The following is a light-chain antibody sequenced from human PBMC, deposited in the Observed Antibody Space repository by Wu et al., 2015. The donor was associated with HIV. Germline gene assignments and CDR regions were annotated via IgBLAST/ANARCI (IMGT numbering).Light chain of an antibody. CDR3: QQYDKWPPXT. Sequence: EQLMTQSPGTLSVSPGERVTLSCRASQTVNNFLAWHQQKPGQAPRLLVHGASTRATGVPARFSGNGSGTEFTFSINNIQSEDFAIYYCQQYDKWPPXTFGLGDQAG. CDR1: QTVNNF. CDR2: GAS. J-gene: IGKJ2*01. V-gene: IGKV3-15*01.